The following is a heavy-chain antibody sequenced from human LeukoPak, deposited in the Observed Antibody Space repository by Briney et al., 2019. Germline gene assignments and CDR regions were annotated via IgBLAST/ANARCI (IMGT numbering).Heavy chain of an antibody. D-gene: IGHD2-15*01. J-gene: IGHJ5*02. CDR1: GGTFSSYA. CDR3: ARDELVAATPYNWFDP. V-gene: IGHV1-69*01. Sequence: SVKVSCKASGGTFSSYAISWVRQAPGQGLEWTGGIIPIFGTANYAQKFQGRVTITADESTSTAYMELSGLRSEDTAVYYCARDELVAATPYNWFDPWGQGTLVTVSS. CDR2: IIPIFGTA.